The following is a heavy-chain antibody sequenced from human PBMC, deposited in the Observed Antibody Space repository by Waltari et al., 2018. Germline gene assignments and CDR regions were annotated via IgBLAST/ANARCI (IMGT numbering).Heavy chain of an antibody. V-gene: IGHV2-5*01. CDR1: GFSISTSGVG. Sequence: QITLEESGPTLVKPTQTLTLTCSFSGFSISTSGVGVGWIRQPPGKALEWLGIIYWHDEKYYNPSLQSRLTITNDTSKNQVVLTMTDMDPVDTGTYYCARRKTFNGVDVWGRGTTVTVSS. CDR3: ARRKTFNGVDV. J-gene: IGHJ6*02. CDR2: IYWHDEK.